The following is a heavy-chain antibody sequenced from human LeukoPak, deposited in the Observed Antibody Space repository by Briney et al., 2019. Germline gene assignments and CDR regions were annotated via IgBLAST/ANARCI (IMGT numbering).Heavy chain of an antibody. V-gene: IGHV3-23*01. Sequence: GGSLRLSCAASGFTFSSYGMSWVRQAPGKGLEWVSSLNGGGDTTYYADSVKGRFTISRDNSKNTLYLQMNSLRAEDTAVYYCAKGYYRPHDAFDIWGQGTMVTVSS. CDR1: GFTFSSYG. CDR2: LNGGGDTT. CDR3: AKGYYRPHDAFDI. J-gene: IGHJ3*02. D-gene: IGHD3-10*01.